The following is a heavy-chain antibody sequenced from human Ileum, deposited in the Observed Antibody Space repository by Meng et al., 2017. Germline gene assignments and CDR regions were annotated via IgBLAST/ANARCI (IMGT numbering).Heavy chain of an antibody. Sequence: QITLKESGPTLLTPQPTLTLTCTFSGFSLSTSGVGVAWIRQTPGKALEWLAVIYWDNDKRYSPSLRSRLTITKDTSKNQVVLTMTNMDPVDTATYFCAHRQNSVLGGWDGGCVDLWGQGTLVTVSS. D-gene: IGHD6-19*01. CDR3: AHRQNSVLGGWDGGCVDL. J-gene: IGHJ5*02. CDR2: IYWDNDK. CDR1: GFSLSTSGVG. V-gene: IGHV2-5*02.